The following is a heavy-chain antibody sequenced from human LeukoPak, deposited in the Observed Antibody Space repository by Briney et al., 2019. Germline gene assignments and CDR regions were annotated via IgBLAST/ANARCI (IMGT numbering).Heavy chain of an antibody. D-gene: IGHD5-18*01. CDR2: ISNDGSKK. CDR1: GFTFSSYW. J-gene: IGHJ4*02. V-gene: IGHV3-30*18. CDR3: AKDRYSYAFEYSDS. Sequence: GGSLRLSCAASGFTFSSYWMTWVRQPPGKGLEWVAVISNDGSKKYYADSVKGRFTISRDNSKNTLSLQVSSLRTEDTAVYYCAKDRYSYAFEYSDSWGQGTLVTVSS.